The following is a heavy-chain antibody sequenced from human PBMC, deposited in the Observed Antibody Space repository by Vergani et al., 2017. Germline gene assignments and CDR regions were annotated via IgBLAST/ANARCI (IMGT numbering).Heavy chain of an antibody. CDR2: IYYSGST. Sequence: QVQLQESGPGLVKPSETLSLTCTVSGGSISSYYWSWTRQPPGKGLEWIGYIYYSGSTNYNPSLKSRVTISVDTSKNQFSLKLSAVTAADTAVYYCARSAIKTNSSSWYVSLAYWGEGTLVTVSS. J-gene: IGHJ4*02. V-gene: IGHV4-59*01. CDR3: ARSAIKTNSSSWYVSLAY. D-gene: IGHD6-13*01. CDR1: GGSISSYY.